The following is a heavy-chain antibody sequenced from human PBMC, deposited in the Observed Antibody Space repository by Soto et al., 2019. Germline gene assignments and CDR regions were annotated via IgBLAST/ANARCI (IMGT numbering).Heavy chain of an antibody. D-gene: IGHD3-3*01. J-gene: IGHJ4*02. CDR2: IWYDGSNK. CDR1: GFTFSSYG. CDR3: ARDTDYDFWSGPDY. V-gene: IGHV3-33*01. Sequence: PGGSLRLSCAASGFTFSSYGMHWVRQAPGKGLEWVAVIWYDGSNKYYADSVKGRFTISRDNSKNTLYLQMNSLRAEDTAVYYCARDTDYDFWSGPDYWGQGTPVAVSS.